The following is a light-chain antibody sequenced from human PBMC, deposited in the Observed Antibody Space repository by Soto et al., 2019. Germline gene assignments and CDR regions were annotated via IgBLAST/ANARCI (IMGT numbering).Light chain of an antibody. CDR2: AAS. V-gene: IGKV1-9*01. J-gene: IGKJ4*01. Sequence: IQLTQSPSSLSASVGDRVTITCRASQDIAIYLAWYQQKPGEAPKLLIYAASTLYGGVPPRFSGSGSGTDFALTITSLQAEDFATYYCQQLRMHPSTFGGGTKVDIK. CDR3: QQLRMHPST. CDR1: QDIAIY.